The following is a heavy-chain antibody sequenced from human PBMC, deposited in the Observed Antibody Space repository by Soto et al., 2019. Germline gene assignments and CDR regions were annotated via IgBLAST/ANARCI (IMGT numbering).Heavy chain of an antibody. CDR2: IIRDGSTT. CDR3: ARGINGDYGSDY. CDR1: GFTFSSYW. J-gene: IGHJ4*02. D-gene: IGHD4-17*01. Sequence: EVQLVESGGGLVQPGGSLRLSCAASGFTFSSYWMRWVRQAPGKGLVWVSRIIRDGSTTNYADSVKGRFTISRDNAKNTLYLQMNSLRAEDTAVYYCARGINGDYGSDYWGQGTLVTVSS. V-gene: IGHV3-74*01.